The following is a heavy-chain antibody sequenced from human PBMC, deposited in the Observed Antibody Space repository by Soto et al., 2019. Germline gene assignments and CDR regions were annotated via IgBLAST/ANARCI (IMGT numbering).Heavy chain of an antibody. J-gene: IGHJ4*02. D-gene: IGHD1-26*01. CDR2: ISHDGSNK. CDR3: SKGRATSTAFVALDY. CDR1: GFTFRSYG. V-gene: IGHV3-30*18. Sequence: PGGSLRLSCAVSGFTFRSYGMHWVRQAPGKGLEWVTAISHDGSNKYFADSVKGRFTISRDNSKNTLYLQMDSLRGEDTAVYYCSKGRATSTAFVALDYWGQGTLVTVSS.